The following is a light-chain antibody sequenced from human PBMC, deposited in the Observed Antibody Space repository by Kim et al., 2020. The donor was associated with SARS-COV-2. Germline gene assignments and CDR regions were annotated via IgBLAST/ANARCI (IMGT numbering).Light chain of an antibody. V-gene: IGKV1-5*03. Sequence: GSVGDRVTITCRASQSISSWLAWYQQKPGKAPNLLIYKASSLQSGVPSRFSGSGSGTEFTLTISSLQPDDFATYYCQQYNSYSWTFGQGTKVDIK. CDR2: KAS. CDR3: QQYNSYSWT. CDR1: QSISSW. J-gene: IGKJ1*01.